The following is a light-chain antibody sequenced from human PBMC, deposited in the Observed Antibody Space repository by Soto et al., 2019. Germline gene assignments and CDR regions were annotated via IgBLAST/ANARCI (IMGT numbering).Light chain of an antibody. V-gene: IGKV3-11*01. Sequence: EVVLTQSPVTLSLSPGERATLSCRASQSFRGLLAWYQQKPGQAPRLLIYDAYNRATGIPPRFSGSGSGTDFTITISSLEPEDSAVYYCQQRHMWHITFGQGTRLEIK. CDR3: QQRHMWHIT. CDR1: QSFRGL. J-gene: IGKJ5*01. CDR2: DAY.